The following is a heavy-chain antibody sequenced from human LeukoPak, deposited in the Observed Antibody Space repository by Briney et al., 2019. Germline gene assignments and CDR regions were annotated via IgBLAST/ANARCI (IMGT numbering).Heavy chain of an antibody. V-gene: IGHV1-69*13. CDR1: GGTFSSYA. CDR3: ASSGFWSGYCPY. Sequence: SVKVSCKASGGTFSSYAISWVRQAPGQGLEWMGGIIPIFGTANYAQKFQGRVTITADESTSTAYMELSSLRSEDTAVFYCASSGFWSGYCPYWGQGTLVTVSS. D-gene: IGHD3-3*01. CDR2: IIPIFGTA. J-gene: IGHJ4*02.